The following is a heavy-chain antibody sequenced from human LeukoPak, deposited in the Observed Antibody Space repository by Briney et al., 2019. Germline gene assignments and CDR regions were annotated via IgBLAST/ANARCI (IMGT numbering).Heavy chain of an antibody. CDR1: GFSMSVYW. V-gene: IGHV3-7*01. D-gene: IGHD3-22*01. CDR3: ARDWGAYYHFFDY. CDR2: IKQDGSER. J-gene: IGHJ4*02. Sequence: GGSLRPSCEASGFSMSVYWMSWVSQAPGKGREWVGNIKQDGSERNYVDSVKGRFTISRDNAKKSLYLQINSLRAEDTAVYYCARDWGAYYHFFDYWGQGTLVTVSS.